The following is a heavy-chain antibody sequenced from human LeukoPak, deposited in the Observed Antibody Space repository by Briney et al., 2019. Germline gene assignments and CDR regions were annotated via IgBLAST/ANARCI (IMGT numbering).Heavy chain of an antibody. J-gene: IGHJ4*02. CDR2: IKSDGTGI. CDR3: VRGQTTDY. Sequence: PGGSLRLSCTTSGFTFSNYWMYWVRQAPGKGLMWVSRIKSDGTGITYTDSVEGRFTISRDNAKNTLYLQMNSLRDEDTAVYYCVRGQTTDYWGQGTLVTVSS. CDR1: GFTFSNYW. D-gene: IGHD1-1*01. V-gene: IGHV3-74*01.